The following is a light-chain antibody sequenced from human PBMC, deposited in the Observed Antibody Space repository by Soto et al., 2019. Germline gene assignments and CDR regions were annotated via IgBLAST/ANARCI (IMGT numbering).Light chain of an antibody. CDR2: EVN. Sequence: QSALTQPASVSGSLGQSITISCSGSGSDVGNYNLVSWYQQQPGKAPKLILYEVNKGPSGVSNRFSGSKSGNTASLTISGLQPDDESQYYCCSYAGSSIWVFGGGTKLTVL. CDR3: CSYAGSSIWV. J-gene: IGLJ3*02. CDR1: GSDVGNYNL. V-gene: IGLV2-23*02.